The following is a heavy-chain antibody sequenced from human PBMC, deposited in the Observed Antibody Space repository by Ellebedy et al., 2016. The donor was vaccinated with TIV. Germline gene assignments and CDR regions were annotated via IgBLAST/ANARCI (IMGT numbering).Heavy chain of an antibody. CDR1: GGSISSYY. CDR3: ARDTRSGLVAD. V-gene: IGHV4-59*01. CDR2: IYYSGST. D-gene: IGHD2-15*01. J-gene: IGHJ4*02. Sequence: SETLSLTCTVSGGSISSYYWSWIRQPPGKGLEWIGYIYYSGSTNYNPSLKSRVTISVDTSKNQFSLKLSFVTAADTAVYYCARDTRSGLVADWGQGTLVTVSS.